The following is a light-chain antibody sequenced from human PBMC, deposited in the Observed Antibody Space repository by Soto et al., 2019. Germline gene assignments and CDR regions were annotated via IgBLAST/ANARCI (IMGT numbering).Light chain of an antibody. J-gene: IGLJ2*01. CDR2: DNN. CDR1: SSNIGNNY. Sequence: QSVLTQPPSVSAAPGQKVTISCSGSSSNIGNNYVSWYQHLPGTAPKLLIYDNNERPSGIPDRFSGSKSGTSATRGITGLQTGDEADYYCGTWDTSLSAVVFGGGTKRTGL. V-gene: IGLV1-51*01. CDR3: GTWDTSLSAVV.